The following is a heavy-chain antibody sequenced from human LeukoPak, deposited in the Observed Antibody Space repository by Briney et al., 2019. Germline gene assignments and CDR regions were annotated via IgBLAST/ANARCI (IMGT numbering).Heavy chain of an antibody. J-gene: IGHJ3*02. V-gene: IGHV3-7*01. CDR2: IKTDGSLT. CDR1: GFTFSSYW. CDR3: AGHYDSSGYRVDVFDI. D-gene: IGHD3-22*01. Sequence: QSGGSLRLSCVASGFTFSSYWMTWVRQAPGKGLEWVANIKTDGSLTYYMDSVKGRFTISRDNAKNSLYLQMNSLRAEDTAVYFCAGHYDSSGYRVDVFDIWGQGTMVTVSS.